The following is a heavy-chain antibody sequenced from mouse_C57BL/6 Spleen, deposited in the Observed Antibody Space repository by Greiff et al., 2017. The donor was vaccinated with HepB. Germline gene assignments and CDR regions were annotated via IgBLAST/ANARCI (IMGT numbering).Heavy chain of an antibody. CDR3: ARWEGRGTY. CDR2: INPSSGYT. J-gene: IGHJ2*01. Sequence: QVQLKQSGAELARPGASVKMSCKASGYTFTSYTMHWVKQRPGQGLEWTGYINPSSGYTKYNQKFKDKATLTADKSSSTAYMQLSSLTSEDSAVYYCARWEGRGTYWGQGTTLTVSS. V-gene: IGHV1-4*01. CDR1: GYTFTSYT. D-gene: IGHD3-3*01.